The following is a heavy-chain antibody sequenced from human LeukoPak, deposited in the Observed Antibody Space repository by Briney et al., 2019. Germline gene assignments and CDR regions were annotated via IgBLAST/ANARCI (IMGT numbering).Heavy chain of an antibody. Sequence: SETLSLTCAVYGGSFSGYYWSWIRQPPGKGLVWIGEINHSGSTNYNPSLKSRVTISVDTSKNQFSLKLSSVTAADTAVYYCARLVVWGSYRPDYWGQGTLVTVSS. J-gene: IGHJ4*02. CDR3: ARLVVWGSYRPDY. V-gene: IGHV4-34*01. CDR2: INHSGST. D-gene: IGHD3-16*02. CDR1: GGSFSGYY.